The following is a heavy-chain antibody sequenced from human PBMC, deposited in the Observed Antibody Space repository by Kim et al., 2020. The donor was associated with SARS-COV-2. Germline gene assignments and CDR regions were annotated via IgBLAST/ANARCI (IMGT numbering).Heavy chain of an antibody. CDR1: GFTFDDYT. CDR2: ISWDGGST. CDR3: ARDPRNYDSSGYYSPYYYGMDV. V-gene: IGHV3-43*01. D-gene: IGHD3-22*01. Sequence: GGSLRLSCAASGFTFDDYTMHWVRQAPGKGLEWVSLISWDGGSTCYADSVKGRFTISRDNSKNSLYLQMNSLRTEDTALYYCARDPRNYDSSGYYSPYYYGMDVWGQGTTVTVSS. J-gene: IGHJ6*02.